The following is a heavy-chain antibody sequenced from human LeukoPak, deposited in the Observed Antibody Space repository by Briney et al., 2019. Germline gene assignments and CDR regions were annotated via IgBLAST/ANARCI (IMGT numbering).Heavy chain of an antibody. Sequence: GGSLRLSYAACGFTFSSYAMSWVRQARGKGLEWVSAISGSGASTYYAVSVKGRFTISRDNCKNTLYLQMNSLRAEDTAVYYCAKGTTYYYDSSGYYLSAFDIWGQGTMVSVSS. CDR3: AKGTTYYYDSSGYYLSAFDI. D-gene: IGHD3-22*01. J-gene: IGHJ3*02. V-gene: IGHV3-23*01. CDR1: GFTFSSYA. CDR2: ISGSGAST.